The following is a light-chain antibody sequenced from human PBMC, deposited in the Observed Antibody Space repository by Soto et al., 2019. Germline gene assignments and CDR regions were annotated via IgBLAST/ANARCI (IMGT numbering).Light chain of an antibody. CDR3: SSYTSRSSVI. Sequence: QSALTQPASVSGSPGQSITISCTGTSSDIGAYDYVSWYQQHPGEAPKLMIYDVSYRPSGVYPRISGSKSGNTASLTISGLQAEDEADYYCSSYTSRSSVIFGGGTKVTVL. V-gene: IGLV2-14*03. J-gene: IGLJ2*01. CDR2: DVS. CDR1: SSDIGAYDY.